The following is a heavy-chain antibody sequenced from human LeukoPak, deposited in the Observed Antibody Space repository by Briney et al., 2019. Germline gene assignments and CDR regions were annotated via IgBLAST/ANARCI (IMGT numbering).Heavy chain of an antibody. Sequence: SETLSRTCTVSGGSISSSSYYWGWIRQPPGKGLEWIGSIYYSGSTYYNPSLKSRVTISVDTSKNQFSLKLSSVTAADTAVYYCARRSSSSWYAAFDIWGQGTMVTVSS. D-gene: IGHD6-13*01. CDR1: GGSISSSSYY. CDR3: ARRSSSSWYAAFDI. V-gene: IGHV4-39*01. J-gene: IGHJ3*02. CDR2: IYYSGST.